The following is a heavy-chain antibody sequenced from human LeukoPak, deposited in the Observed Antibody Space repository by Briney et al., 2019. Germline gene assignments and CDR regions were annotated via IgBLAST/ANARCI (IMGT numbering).Heavy chain of an antibody. D-gene: IGHD6-19*01. CDR2: MNPNSGNT. Sequence: GASVKVSCKASGYTFTSYDINWVRQATGQGLEWMGWMNPNSGNTGYAQKFQGRVTMTRNTSISTAYMELSSLRSEDTAVYYCAREGSSGWSDYYYYGMDVWGQGTTVTVSS. CDR1: GYTFTSYD. V-gene: IGHV1-8*01. CDR3: AREGSSGWSDYYYYGMDV. J-gene: IGHJ6*02.